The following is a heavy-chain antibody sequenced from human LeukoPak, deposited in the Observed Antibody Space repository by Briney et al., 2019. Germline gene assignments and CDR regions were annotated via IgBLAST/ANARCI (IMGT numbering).Heavy chain of an antibody. J-gene: IGHJ5*02. V-gene: IGHV1-2*02. CDR2: INPYSGGT. CDR3: ARDGQYSSSSDWFDP. D-gene: IGHD6-13*01. Sequence: GASVKVSCKASGYIFTTYYMHWVRQAPGQGLEWMGWINPYSGGTNYAQKFEGRVTMTRDTSISTVYMELGRLISDDTAVYYCARDGQYSSSSDWFDPWGQGTLVTVSS. CDR1: GYIFTTYY.